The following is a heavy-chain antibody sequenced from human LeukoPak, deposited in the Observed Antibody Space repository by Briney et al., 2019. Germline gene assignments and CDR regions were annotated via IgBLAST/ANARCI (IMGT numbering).Heavy chain of an antibody. CDR2: INSDGSST. J-gene: IGHJ4*02. V-gene: IGHV3-74*01. Sequence: PGGSLRLSCVASGFTFSSHWMHWVRQAPGEGLVWVARINSDGSSTAYADSLKDRFTISRDNAKNTLYLQMNSLRAEDTAVYYCASIYDYLDYWGQGTLVTVSA. D-gene: IGHD3-16*01. CDR1: GFTFSSHW. CDR3: ASIYDYLDY.